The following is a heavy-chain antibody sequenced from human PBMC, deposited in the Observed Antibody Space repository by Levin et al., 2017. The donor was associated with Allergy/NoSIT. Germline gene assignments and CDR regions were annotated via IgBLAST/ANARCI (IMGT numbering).Heavy chain of an antibody. V-gene: IGHV3-53*01. CDR1: GFTVSSNY. Sequence: GGSLRLSCAASGFTVSSNYMSWVRQAPGKGLEWVSVIYSGGSTYYADSVKGRFTISRDNSKNTLHLQMNSLRADETAVYYCARGGHSSWAYYFDYWGQGTLVTVSS. J-gene: IGHJ4*02. D-gene: IGHD6-13*01. CDR2: IYSGGST. CDR3: ARGGHSSWAYYFDY.